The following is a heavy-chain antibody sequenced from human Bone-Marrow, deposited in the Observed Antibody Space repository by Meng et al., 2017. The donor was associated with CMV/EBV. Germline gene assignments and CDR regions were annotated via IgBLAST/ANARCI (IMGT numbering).Heavy chain of an antibody. CDR2: IYYSGST. CDR3: ARDSAATQTQNYYYYGMVV. J-gene: IGHJ6*02. D-gene: IGHD2-15*01. CDR1: GGSISSYY. Sequence: ESLKISCTVSGGSISSYYWSWIRQPPGKGLEWIGYIYYSGSTNYNPSLKSRVTISVDTSKNQFSLKLSSVTAADTAVYYCARDSAATQTQNYYYYGMVVWGQGTTVTVSS. V-gene: IGHV4-59*01.